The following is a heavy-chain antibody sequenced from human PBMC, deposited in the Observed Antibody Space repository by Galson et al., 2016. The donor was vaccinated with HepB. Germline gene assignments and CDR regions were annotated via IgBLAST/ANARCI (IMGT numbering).Heavy chain of an antibody. J-gene: IGHJ3*02. CDR3: AVKSGLVVTAGEAFDI. D-gene: IGHD2-21*02. CDR2: IYSGGST. CDR1: GFSVGSYY. V-gene: IGHV3-53*01. Sequence: CAASGFSVGSYYMSWVRQAPGKGLEYVSIIYSGGSTDYADSVKGRFTISRGNSKDTLYLQMNNLRAEDTAVYYCAVKSGLVVTAGEAFDIWGLGTMVTVAS.